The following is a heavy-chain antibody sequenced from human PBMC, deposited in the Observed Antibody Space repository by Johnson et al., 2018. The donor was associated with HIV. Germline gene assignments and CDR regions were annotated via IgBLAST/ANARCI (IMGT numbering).Heavy chain of an antibody. Sequence: VQLVESGGGLVQPGGSLRLSCAASGFAVSKNYLTWVRQAPGKGLEWVSIIYSGGNTYYADSVKGRFSISRDNSKNSLFLQMNSLRVEDTAVYYCARSGGYPNAFDMWGQGTLVTV. D-gene: IGHD6-13*01. CDR1: GFAVSKNY. J-gene: IGHJ3*02. CDR3: ARSGGYPNAFDM. V-gene: IGHV3-66*01. CDR2: IYSGGNT.